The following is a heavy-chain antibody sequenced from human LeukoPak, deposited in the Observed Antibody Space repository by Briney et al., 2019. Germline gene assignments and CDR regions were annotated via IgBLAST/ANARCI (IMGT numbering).Heavy chain of an antibody. Sequence: PGGSLRLSCAASGFTFSSYAMSWVRQAPGKGLEWVSAISGSGGSTYYADSVKGRFTISRDNSKNTLYLQMNSLRAEDTAVYYCARDRLRIFGVVTYMFDYWGQGTLVTVSS. CDR2: ISGSGGST. CDR3: ARDRLRIFGVVTYMFDY. CDR1: GFTFSSYA. J-gene: IGHJ4*02. V-gene: IGHV3-23*01. D-gene: IGHD3-3*01.